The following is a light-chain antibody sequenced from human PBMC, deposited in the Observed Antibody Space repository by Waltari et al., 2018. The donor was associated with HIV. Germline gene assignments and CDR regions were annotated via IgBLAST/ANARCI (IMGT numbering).Light chain of an antibody. V-gene: IGKV4-1*01. CDR1: HRISYSSNNRNY. CDR3: QQYYSPPWT. CDR2: WAI. J-gene: IGKJ1*01. Sequence: DIVMTQSPDPLAVSLGERATINYKSSHRISYSSNNRNYLAWYQQKPGQPPKLLIHWAIMRESGVPDRFSSSESGTDFTLTITSLQAEDVAVYYCQQYYSPPWTFGQGTKVEIK.